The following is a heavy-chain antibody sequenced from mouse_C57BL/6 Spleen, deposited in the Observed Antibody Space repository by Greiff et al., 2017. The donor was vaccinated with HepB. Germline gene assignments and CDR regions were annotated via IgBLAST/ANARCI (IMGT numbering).Heavy chain of an antibody. V-gene: IGHV10-1*01. CDR2: IRSKSNNYAT. Sequence: VQLKESGGGLVQPKGSLKLSCAASGFSFNTYAMNWVRQAPGKGLEWVARIRSKSNNYATYYADSVKDRFTISRDDSESMLYLQMNSLKTEDTAMYYCGGNEDYGISWFAYWGQGTLVTVSA. CDR3: GGNEDYGISWFAY. J-gene: IGHJ3*01. D-gene: IGHD2-1*01. CDR1: GFSFNTYA.